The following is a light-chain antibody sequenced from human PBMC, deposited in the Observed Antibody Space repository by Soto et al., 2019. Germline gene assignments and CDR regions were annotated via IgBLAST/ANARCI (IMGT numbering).Light chain of an antibody. Sequence: EIEMTQSPASLSASAGDRVTITCRASQSISSYLAWYQQKPGQAPKLLIYAASSLDGGVPARFSGSGSGTDFTLTISSLQSEDFAIYYCQQCNSCPWTFGQGTKVDIK. CDR2: AAS. CDR3: QQCNSCPWT. V-gene: IGKV3D-15*01. CDR1: QSISSY. J-gene: IGKJ1*01.